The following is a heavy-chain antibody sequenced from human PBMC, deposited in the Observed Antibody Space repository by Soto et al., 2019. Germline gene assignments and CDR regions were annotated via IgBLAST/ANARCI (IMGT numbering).Heavy chain of an antibody. CDR1: GFTFSSYA. V-gene: IGHV3-30-3*01. CDR2: ISYDGSNK. CDR3: ARELAVNNWFDP. Sequence: GGSLRLSCAASGFTFSSYAMHWVRQAPGKGLEWVAVISYDGSNKYYADSVKGRFTTSRDNSKNTLYLQMNSLRAEDTAVYYCARELAVNNWFDPWGQGTLVTVSS. J-gene: IGHJ5*01. D-gene: IGHD1-1*01.